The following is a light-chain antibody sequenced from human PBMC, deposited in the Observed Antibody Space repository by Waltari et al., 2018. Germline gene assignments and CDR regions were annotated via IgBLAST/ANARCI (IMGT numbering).Light chain of an antibody. Sequence: LTQPASVSGSPGQSITISCTGTSRDVGGYNYVSWYQQQPGKAPKLIIYDVRSRPSGGSDRFAGSKSGNTASLTISGLQAEDEADYHCNSYSNTATPVVFGGGTRLTVL. CDR1: SRDVGGYNY. CDR2: DVR. CDR3: NSYSNTATPVV. J-gene: IGLJ2*01. V-gene: IGLV2-14*03.